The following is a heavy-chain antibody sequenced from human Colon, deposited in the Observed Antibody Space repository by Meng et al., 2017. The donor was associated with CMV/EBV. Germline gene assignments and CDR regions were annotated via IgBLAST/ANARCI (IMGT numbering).Heavy chain of an antibody. CDR1: GYTLTELS. CDR2: FNPENGER. D-gene: IGHD6-13*01. CDR3: ASERLGAAAIPLDY. Sequence: ASVKVSCKVSGYTLTELSIHWVRQAPGKGLEWMGGFNPENGERVYAQKFQGSVTMTDDTSTDTAYMELSSLRFEDTAVYYCASERLGAAAIPLDYWGQGTPVTVSS. J-gene: IGHJ4*02. V-gene: IGHV1-24*01.